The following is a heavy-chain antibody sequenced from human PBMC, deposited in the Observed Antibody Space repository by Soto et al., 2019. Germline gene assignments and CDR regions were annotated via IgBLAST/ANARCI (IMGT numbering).Heavy chain of an antibody. J-gene: IGHJ6*02. D-gene: IGHD4-17*01. CDR1: GFTFSSYW. V-gene: IGHV3-7*03. Sequence: EVQLVESGGGLVQPGGSLRLSCAASGFTFSSYWMSWVRQAPGKGLEWVANIKQDGSEKYYVDSVKGRFTISRDNAKNSLYLQMNSLRAEDTAVYYCPRDLYGEGYYYGMDVWGQGTTVTVSS. CDR2: IKQDGSEK. CDR3: PRDLYGEGYYYGMDV.